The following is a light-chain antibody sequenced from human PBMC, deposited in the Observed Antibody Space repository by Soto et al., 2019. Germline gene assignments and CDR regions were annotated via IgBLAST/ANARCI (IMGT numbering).Light chain of an antibody. V-gene: IGKV3-20*01. J-gene: IGKJ1*01. Sequence: IEMTPSRATLSLTPGERATLSCRASQTVRSSSLAWYQQKPGQAPRLLIFGASTRAAGFPDRFSGSGSGTDFTLTISRLEPEDFAAYYCQQYGSPPRTFGQGTKVDIK. CDR2: GAS. CDR3: QQYGSPPRT. CDR1: QTVRSSS.